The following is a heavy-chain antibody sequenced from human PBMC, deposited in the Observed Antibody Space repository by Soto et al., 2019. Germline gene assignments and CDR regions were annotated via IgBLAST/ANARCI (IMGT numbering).Heavy chain of an antibody. CDR1: GGSISSGGYS. J-gene: IGHJ4*02. V-gene: IGHV4-30-2*01. CDR2: IYHSGST. D-gene: IGHD1-26*01. CDR3: AREVGATYFDY. Sequence: SETLSLTCAVSGGSISSGGYSWSWIRQPPGKGLEWIGYIYHSGSTYYNPSLKSRVTISVDRSKNQFSLKLSSVTAADTAVYYCAREVGATYFDYWGQGTLVTVSS.